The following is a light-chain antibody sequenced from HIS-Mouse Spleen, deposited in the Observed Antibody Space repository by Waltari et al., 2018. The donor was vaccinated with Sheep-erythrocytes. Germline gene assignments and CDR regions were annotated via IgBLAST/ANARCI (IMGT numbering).Light chain of an antibody. CDR1: KLGYKY. CDR2: HDS. CDR3: QAWDSSTAV. Sequence: SYELTQPPSVSVSPGQTASITCSGDKLGYKYACWYQQKPGQSPVLVSYHDSKRPSGIPERFSGSNSANTATLTISGTQAMDEADYYCQAWDSSTAVFGGGTKLTVL. J-gene: IGLJ2*01. V-gene: IGLV3-1*01.